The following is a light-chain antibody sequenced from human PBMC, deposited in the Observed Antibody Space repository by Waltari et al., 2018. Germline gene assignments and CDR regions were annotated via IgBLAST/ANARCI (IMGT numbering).Light chain of an antibody. CDR3: QQYNDYPLT. J-gene: IGKJ4*01. Sequence: DIQMTQSPSTLSASVGDRVTITCRASQIISTWLAWYQQKPGKAPQLLIYKASGLESGVPSRFSGSGSVTEFTLTISSLQPDDFATYYCQQYNDYPLTFGGGTKVEIK. CDR2: KAS. V-gene: IGKV1-5*03. CDR1: QIISTW.